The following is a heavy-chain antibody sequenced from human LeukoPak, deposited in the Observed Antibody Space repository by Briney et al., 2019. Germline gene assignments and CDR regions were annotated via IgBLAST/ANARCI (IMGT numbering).Heavy chain of an antibody. CDR1: GFTFSSYS. Sequence: PGGSLRLSCAASGFTFSSYSMNWVRQAPGKGLEWVSSISSSSSYIYYADSVKGRFTTSRDNAKNSLYLQMNSLRAEDTAVYYCARDSYSNYWFDPWGQGTLVTVSS. D-gene: IGHD4-11*01. J-gene: IGHJ5*02. V-gene: IGHV3-21*01. CDR3: ARDSYSNYWFDP. CDR2: ISSSSSYI.